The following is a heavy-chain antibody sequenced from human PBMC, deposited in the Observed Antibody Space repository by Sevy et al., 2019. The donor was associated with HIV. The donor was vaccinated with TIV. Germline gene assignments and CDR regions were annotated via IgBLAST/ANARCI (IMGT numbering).Heavy chain of an antibody. D-gene: IGHD3-22*01. V-gene: IGHV3-33*01. Sequence: GESLKISCAASGFTFSSYGMHWVRQAPGKGLEWVAVIWYDGSNKYHADSVKGRFTISRDNSKNTLYLQMNSLRAEDTAVYYCARGRYYDSSGYYGHDAFDIWGQGTMVTVSS. CDR2: IWYDGSNK. CDR3: ARGRYYDSSGYYGHDAFDI. J-gene: IGHJ3*02. CDR1: GFTFSSYG.